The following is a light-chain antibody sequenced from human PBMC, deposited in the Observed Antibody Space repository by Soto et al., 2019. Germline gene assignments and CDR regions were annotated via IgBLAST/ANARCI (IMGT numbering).Light chain of an antibody. CDR2: AAS. CDR3: LQYGASPYT. J-gene: IGKJ2*01. V-gene: IGKV3-20*01. Sequence: EIVLTQSPGTLSLSPGERATLSCRASQSVRSNFLAWYQHKSGQAPRLLISAASNRAPGIPDRFIGSGSGTDFTLTISRLETDDFAVFYCLQYGASPYTFGQGT. CDR1: QSVRSNF.